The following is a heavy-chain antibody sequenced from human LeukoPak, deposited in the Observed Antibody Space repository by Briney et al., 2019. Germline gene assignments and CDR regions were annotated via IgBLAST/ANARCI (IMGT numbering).Heavy chain of an antibody. CDR2: IKQDGSEK. CDR1: GFTFSSYW. CDR3: ARGYSSGWTPRSFGY. V-gene: IGHV3-7*01. J-gene: IGHJ4*02. D-gene: IGHD6-19*01. Sequence: GGSLRLSCAASGFTFSSYWMSRVRQAPGKGLEWVANIKQDGSEKYYVDSVKGRFTISRDNAKNSLYLQMNGLRAEDTAVYYCARGYSSGWTPRSFGYWGQGTLVTVSS.